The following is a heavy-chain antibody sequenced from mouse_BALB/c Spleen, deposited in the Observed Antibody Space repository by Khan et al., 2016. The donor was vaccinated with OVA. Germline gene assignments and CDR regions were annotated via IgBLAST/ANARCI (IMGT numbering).Heavy chain of an antibody. J-gene: IGHJ2*01. D-gene: IGHD1-1*01. CDR1: GYTFTDYN. Sequence: EVQLQQSGPELVKAGASVKIPCKASGYTFTDYNMDWVKQSHGKSLEWIGDINPNNGDTFYNQKFKGKATLTVDKSSSTAFMELRSLTSEDTAVYYCARTGYGRLGYWGQGTTLTVSS. CDR3: ARTGYGRLGY. CDR2: INPNNGDT. V-gene: IGHV1-18*01.